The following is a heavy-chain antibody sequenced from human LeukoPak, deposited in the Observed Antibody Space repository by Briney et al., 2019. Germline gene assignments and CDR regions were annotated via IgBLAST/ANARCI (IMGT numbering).Heavy chain of an antibody. CDR3: ARLNLRGGEALHFDS. Sequence: SETLSLTCSVSGGSLTNYYWGWIRQPPGKGLEFIGYIHSDGTTNYDSSLQSRVAISLDTSKIQFSLRLYSVTAADTALYFCARLNLRGGEALHFDSWGQGTLVTVSS. J-gene: IGHJ4*02. CDR1: GGSLTNYY. V-gene: IGHV4-4*09. D-gene: IGHD3-16*01. CDR2: IHSDGTT.